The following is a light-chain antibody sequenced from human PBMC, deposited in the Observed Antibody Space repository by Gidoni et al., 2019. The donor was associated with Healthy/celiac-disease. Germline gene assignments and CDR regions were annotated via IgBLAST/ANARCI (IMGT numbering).Light chain of an antibody. CDR2: GAS. J-gene: IGKJ2*01. CDR1: QSVSSN. V-gene: IGKV3-15*01. CDR3: QQYNNWPPYT. Sequence: EIVMTHSPATLSVSPGERATLSCRASQSVSSNLAWYQQKPGQAPRRLIYGASTRATGIPARFSGSGSGTEFTLTISSLQSEDFAVYYCQQYNNWPPYTFGQGTKLEIK.